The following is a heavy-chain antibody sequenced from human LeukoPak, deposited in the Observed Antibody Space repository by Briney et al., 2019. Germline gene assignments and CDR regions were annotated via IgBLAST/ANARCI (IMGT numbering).Heavy chain of an antibody. J-gene: IGHJ4*02. Sequence: RGGSLKISCKGSGYSFTSYRIGWVRQMPGKGLEGMGIIYRGESDTRYSPSFQGQVTISADKSISTAYLQWSSLKASDTAMYYCARQYYDSSGYSYYFDYWGQGTLVTVSS. CDR1: GYSFTSYR. V-gene: IGHV5-51*01. D-gene: IGHD3-22*01. CDR2: IYRGESDT. CDR3: ARQYYDSSGYSYYFDY.